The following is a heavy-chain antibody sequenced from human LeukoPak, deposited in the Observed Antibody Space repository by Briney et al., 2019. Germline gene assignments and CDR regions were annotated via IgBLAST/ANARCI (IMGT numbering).Heavy chain of an antibody. CDR2: INPNSGGT. CDR3: ARGPPWDPHFDY. V-gene: IGHV1-2*02. Sequence: ASVKVSCKASGYTFTNYYMHWVRQAPGQGLEWMGIINPNSGGTNYAQKFQGRVTMTRDTSISTAYMELSRLRSDDTAVYYCARGPPWDPHFDYWGQGTLVTVSS. D-gene: IGHD1-26*01. J-gene: IGHJ4*02. CDR1: GYTFTNYY.